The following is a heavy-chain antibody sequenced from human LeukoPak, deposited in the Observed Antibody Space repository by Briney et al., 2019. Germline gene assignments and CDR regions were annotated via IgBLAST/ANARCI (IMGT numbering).Heavy chain of an antibody. D-gene: IGHD6-6*01. CDR1: GDSTNTYF. J-gene: IGHJ5*02. CDR3: ARRVIAASDWFDP. Sequence: SETLSLTCTLSGDSTNTYFWSWIRQSPGKGLEWIGYIYYTGTTNYNPSLKSRVTISVDTSKNQFSLKLSSVTAADTAVYYCARRVIAASDWFDPWGQGTLVTVSS. CDR2: IYYTGTT. V-gene: IGHV4-59*08.